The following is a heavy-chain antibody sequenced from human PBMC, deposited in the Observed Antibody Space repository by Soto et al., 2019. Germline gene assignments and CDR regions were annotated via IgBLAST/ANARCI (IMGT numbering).Heavy chain of an antibody. CDR3: ARDGVVGAGPNGFDI. J-gene: IGHJ3*02. CDR2: MNPNSGNT. D-gene: IGHD1-26*01. V-gene: IGHV1-8*01. CDR1: GYTFTSFD. Sequence: QVQLVQSGAEVKKPGASVKVSCKASGYTFTSFDINWVRQATGQGLEWMGWMNPNSGNTGVAQRLQGIDSMTKNTSISTAYMELSSLRSEDTAVYYCARDGVVGAGPNGFDIWGQGKKGTVS.